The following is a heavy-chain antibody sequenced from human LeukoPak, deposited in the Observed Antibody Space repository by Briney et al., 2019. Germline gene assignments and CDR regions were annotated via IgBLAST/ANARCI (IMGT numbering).Heavy chain of an antibody. J-gene: IGHJ4*02. CDR3: AKDREQGGWRKLFDY. V-gene: IGHV3-23*01. D-gene: IGHD1-26*01. Sequence: GGSLRLSCAASGFTFSSYAMSWVRQAPGKGLQWVSGISGSGGSTSYADSVKGRFTVSRDNSKNTLYLQINSLRAEDTAVYYCAKDREQGGWRKLFDYWGQGTLVTVSS. CDR2: ISGSGGST. CDR1: GFTFSSYA.